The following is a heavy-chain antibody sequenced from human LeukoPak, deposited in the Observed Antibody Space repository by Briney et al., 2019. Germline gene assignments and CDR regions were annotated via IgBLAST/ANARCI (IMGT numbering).Heavy chain of an antibody. J-gene: IGHJ5*02. CDR1: GGTFSSYA. D-gene: IGHD2-2*01. CDR3: ARTNIVVVPAARYNWFDP. V-gene: IGHV1-69*01. CDR2: IIPIFGTA. Sequence: VASVKVSCKASGGTFSSYAISWVRQAPGQGLEWMGGIIPIFGTANYAQKFQGRVTITADESTSTAHMELSSLRSEDTAVYYCARTNIVVVPAARYNWFDPWGQGTLVTVSS.